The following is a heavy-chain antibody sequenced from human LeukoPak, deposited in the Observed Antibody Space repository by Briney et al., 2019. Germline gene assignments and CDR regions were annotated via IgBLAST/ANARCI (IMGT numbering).Heavy chain of an antibody. D-gene: IGHD3-22*01. J-gene: IGHJ3*02. CDR2: ISGSGGST. CDR1: RFTFSSYA. Sequence: GGSLRLSCEASRFTFSSYAMSWVRQAPGKGLEWVSAISGSGGSTYYADSVKGRFTISRDNSKNTLYLQMNSLRAEDTAVYYCAKGNYYDSSGYYYEGAFDIWGQGTMVTVSS. CDR3: AKGNYYDSSGYYYEGAFDI. V-gene: IGHV3-23*01.